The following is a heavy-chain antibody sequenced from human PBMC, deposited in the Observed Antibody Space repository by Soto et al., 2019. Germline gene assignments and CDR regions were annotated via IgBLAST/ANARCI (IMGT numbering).Heavy chain of an antibody. CDR3: ARVSSSGWYEFQH. CDR1: GGSISSYY. V-gene: IGHV4-59*01. J-gene: IGHJ1*01. CDR2: IYYSGST. D-gene: IGHD6-19*01. Sequence: SETLSLTCTVSGGSISSYYWSWIRQPPGKGLEWIGYIYYSGSTNYNPSLKSRVTISVDTSKNQFSLKLSSVTAADTAVYYCARVSSSGWYEFQHWGQGTLVTVSS.